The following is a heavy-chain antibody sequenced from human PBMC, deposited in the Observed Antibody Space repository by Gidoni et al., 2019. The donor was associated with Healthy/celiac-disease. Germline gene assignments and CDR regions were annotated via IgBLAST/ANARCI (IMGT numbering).Heavy chain of an antibody. CDR1: GYPFTSYG. V-gene: IGHV1-18*01. J-gene: IGHJ6*02. CDR3: ARDQPYALYGMDV. Sequence: QVQLVQSGAEVKKPGASVKVYCKASGYPFTSYGSSWVRQAPGQGLEWMGWISAYNGNTNYAQKLQGRVTMTTDTSTSTAYMGLRSRRSDDTAVYYCARDQPYALYGMDVWGQGTTVTVSS. CDR2: ISAYNGNT. D-gene: IGHD4-17*01.